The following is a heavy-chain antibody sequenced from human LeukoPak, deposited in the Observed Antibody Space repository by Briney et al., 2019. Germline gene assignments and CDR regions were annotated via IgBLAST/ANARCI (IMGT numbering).Heavy chain of an antibody. Sequence: SETLSLTCTVSGGSISSYYWSWIRQPAGKGLEWIGRIYTGGSTNYNPSLKSRVTMSVDTSKNQFSLKLSSVTAADTAVYYCARVRYYDSSGYYYHDYWGQGTLVTVSS. J-gene: IGHJ4*02. CDR3: ARVRYYDSSGYYYHDY. V-gene: IGHV4-4*07. D-gene: IGHD3-22*01. CDR2: IYTGGST. CDR1: GGSISSYY.